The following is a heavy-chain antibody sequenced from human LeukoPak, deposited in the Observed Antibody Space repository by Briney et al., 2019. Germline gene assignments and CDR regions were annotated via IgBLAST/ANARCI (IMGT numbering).Heavy chain of an antibody. Sequence: ASVKVSCKASGYTFTGYYMHWVRQAPGQGLEWMGWINPNSGGTNYAQKFQGRVTMTRDTSISTAYMELRRLRSDDTAVYYCARDVSVVVPAAMSDPWGQGTLVTVSS. D-gene: IGHD2-2*01. J-gene: IGHJ5*02. CDR1: GYTFTGYY. V-gene: IGHV1-2*02. CDR3: ARDVSVVVPAAMSDP. CDR2: INPNSGGT.